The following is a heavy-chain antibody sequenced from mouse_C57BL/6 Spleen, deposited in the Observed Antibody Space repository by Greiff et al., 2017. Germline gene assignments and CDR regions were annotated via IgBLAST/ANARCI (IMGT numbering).Heavy chain of an antibody. D-gene: IGHD2-2*01. CDR3: AREGVYYGYDGFAY. J-gene: IGHJ3*01. CDR2: ISYDGSN. CDR1: GYSITSGYY. Sequence: VQLQQSGPGLVKPSQSLSLTCSVTGYSITSGYYWNWIRQFPGNKLEWMGYISYDGSNNYNPSLKNRISITRDTSKNQFFLKLNSVTTEDTATYYCAREGVYYGYDGFAYWGQGTLVTVSA. V-gene: IGHV3-6*01.